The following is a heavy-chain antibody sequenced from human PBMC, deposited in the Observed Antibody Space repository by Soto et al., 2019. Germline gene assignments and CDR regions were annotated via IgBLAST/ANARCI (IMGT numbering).Heavy chain of an antibody. Sequence: GGSLRLSCAASGFTFSSYSMNWVRQAPGKGLEWVSSISSSSSYIYYADSVKGRFTISRDNAKNSLYLQMNSLRAEDTAVYYCAREVYYYDSSGYYNWFDPWGQGTLVTVSS. J-gene: IGHJ5*02. CDR1: GFTFSSYS. D-gene: IGHD3-22*01. CDR3: AREVYYYDSSGYYNWFDP. V-gene: IGHV3-21*01. CDR2: ISSSSSYI.